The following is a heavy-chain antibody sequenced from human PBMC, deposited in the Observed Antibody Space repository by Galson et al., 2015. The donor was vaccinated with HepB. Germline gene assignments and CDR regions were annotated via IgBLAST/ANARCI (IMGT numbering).Heavy chain of an antibody. CDR2: INTNTGNP. V-gene: IGHV7-4-1*02. J-gene: IGHJ6*02. CDR1: GYTFTNYA. CDR3: ARVTSIYYYNSSYSYYYYGMDG. D-gene: IGHD3-22*01. Sequence: SVKVSCKASGYTFTNYAMNWVRQAPGRGLEWLGWINTNTGNPTYAQGFTGRFVFSLDASVNTAYLQISSLKAEDSAFYYCARVTSIYYYNSSYSYYYYGMDGWGQGTTVTVS.